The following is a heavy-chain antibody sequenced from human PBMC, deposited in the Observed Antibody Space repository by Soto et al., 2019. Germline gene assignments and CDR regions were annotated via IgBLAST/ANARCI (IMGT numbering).Heavy chain of an antibody. V-gene: IGHV1-69*13. Sequence: SVKVSCKASGGTFSSYAISWVRQAPGQGLEWMGGIIPIFGTANYAQKFQGRVTITADESTSTAYMELSSLRSEDTAVYYCARDNPEYCSSTSCYGWFDPWGQGTLVTVSS. CDR1: GGTFSSYA. CDR3: ARDNPEYCSSTSCYGWFDP. J-gene: IGHJ5*02. CDR2: IIPIFGTA. D-gene: IGHD2-2*01.